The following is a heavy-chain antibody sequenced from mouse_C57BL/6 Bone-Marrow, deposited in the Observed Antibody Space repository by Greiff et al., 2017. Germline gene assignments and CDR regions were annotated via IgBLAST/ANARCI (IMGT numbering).Heavy chain of an antibody. CDR3: ATSGGLYFDY. Sequence: QVQLQKSGPELVKPGASVKISCKASGYAFSSSWMNWVKQRPGKGLEWIGRIYPGDGDTNYNGKFKGKATLTADKSSSTAYMQLSSLTSEDSAVYFCATSGGLYFDYWGQGTTLTVSS. V-gene: IGHV1-82*01. J-gene: IGHJ2*01. D-gene: IGHD3-2*02. CDR1: GYAFSSSW. CDR2: IYPGDGDT.